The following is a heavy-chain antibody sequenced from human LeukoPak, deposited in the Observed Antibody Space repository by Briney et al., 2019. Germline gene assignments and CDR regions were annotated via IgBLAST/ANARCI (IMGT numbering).Heavy chain of an antibody. CDR3: ARALYYDSSGYYY. J-gene: IGHJ4*02. D-gene: IGHD3-22*01. Sequence: GGSLRLSCAASGFTFSSYSMNWVREAPGKRLEWGSSISSSSSYIYYADSVKGRFTISRDNAKNSLYLQMNSLRAEDTAVYYCARALYYDSSGYYYWAQGTRVTVSS. V-gene: IGHV3-21*01. CDR2: ISSSSSYI. CDR1: GFTFSSYS.